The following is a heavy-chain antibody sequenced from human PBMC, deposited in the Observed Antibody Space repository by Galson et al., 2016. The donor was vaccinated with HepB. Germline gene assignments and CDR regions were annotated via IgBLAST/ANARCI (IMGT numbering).Heavy chain of an antibody. CDR2: IELGGST. Sequence: LSLTCAVYGGAFSGYYWNWIRQTPGKGLEWIGEIELGGSTNHNPSLKSRVAFSVDTTKKQIFLRLRSVTAADTAVYYCARGGLVGSNWRYYFDYWGQGVLVTVSS. J-gene: IGHJ4*02. CDR3: ARGGLVGSNWRYYFDY. D-gene: IGHD6-13*01. V-gene: IGHV4-34*01. CDR1: GGAFSGYY.